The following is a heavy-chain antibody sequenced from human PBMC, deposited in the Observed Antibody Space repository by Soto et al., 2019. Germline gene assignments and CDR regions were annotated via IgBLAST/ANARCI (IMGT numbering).Heavy chain of an antibody. J-gene: IGHJ4*02. D-gene: IGHD6-13*01. Sequence: ASVKVSCKASGYTFTGYYMHWVRQAPGQGLEWMGWINPNSGGTNYAQKFQGWVTMTRDTSISTAYMELSRLISDDTAVYYCARDLWGSSRTFDYWGQGTLVTVSS. CDR2: INPNSGGT. CDR3: ARDLWGSSRTFDY. V-gene: IGHV1-2*04. CDR1: GYTFTGYY.